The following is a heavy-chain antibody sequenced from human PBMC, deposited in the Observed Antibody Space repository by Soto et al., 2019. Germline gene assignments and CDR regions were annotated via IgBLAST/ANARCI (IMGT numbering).Heavy chain of an antibody. J-gene: IGHJ4*02. V-gene: IGHV1-18*04. CDR2: ISAYNGNT. CDR1: GYTFTSYG. D-gene: IGHD3-22*01. Sequence: QVQLVQSGAEVKKPGASVKVSCKASGYTFTSYGISWVRQAPGQGLEWMGWISAYNGNTNYAQKLQGRVTMTTDTSTSTAYMEPRSLRSDDTAVYYCARDLLHVYDSSGYSVDYWGQGTLVTVSS. CDR3: ARDLLHVYDSSGYSVDY.